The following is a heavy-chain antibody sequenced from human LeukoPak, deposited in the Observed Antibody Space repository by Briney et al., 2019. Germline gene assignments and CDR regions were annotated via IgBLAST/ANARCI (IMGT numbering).Heavy chain of an antibody. CDR1: GFTFDDYA. Sequence: QPGGSLRLSCAASGFTFDDYAMHWVRQAPGKGLEWVSGISGNSGSIGYADSVKGRFTISRDNAKNSLYLQMNSLRAEDTALYYCAKEGMIGVNYWGQGTLVTVSS. CDR3: AKEGMIGVNY. J-gene: IGHJ4*02. CDR2: ISGNSGSI. D-gene: IGHD3-22*01. V-gene: IGHV3-9*01.